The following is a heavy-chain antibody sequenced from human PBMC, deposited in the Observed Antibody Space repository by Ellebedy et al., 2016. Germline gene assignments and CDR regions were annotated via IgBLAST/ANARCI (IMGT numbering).Heavy chain of an antibody. V-gene: IGHV3-33*01. CDR3: ARGHMTTVTTKMVDDWFDP. CDR2: IWYTGSNT. CDR1: GFTFSSYD. D-gene: IGHD4-17*01. J-gene: IGHJ5*02. Sequence: GGSLRLSCAASGFTFSSYDMHWVRQAPGTGLEWVALIWYTGSNTDYADSVKGRFTISRDNSKNTLYLQMNSLRAEDTAVDYCARGHMTTVTTKMVDDWFDPWGQGTLVTVSS.